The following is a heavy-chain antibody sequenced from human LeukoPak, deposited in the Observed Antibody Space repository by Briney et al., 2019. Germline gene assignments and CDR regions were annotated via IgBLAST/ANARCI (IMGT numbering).Heavy chain of an antibody. CDR1: GFTVSSNY. CDR2: IYSGGST. V-gene: IGHV3-66*01. D-gene: IGHD6-19*01. Sequence: GGSLRLSCAASGFTVSSNYMSWVRQAPGKGLEWVSVIYSGGSTYYADSVKGRFTISRDNSKNTLYLQMNSLRAEDTAVYYCARDSSSGWGYFDYWGRGTLVTVSS. J-gene: IGHJ4*02. CDR3: ARDSSSGWGYFDY.